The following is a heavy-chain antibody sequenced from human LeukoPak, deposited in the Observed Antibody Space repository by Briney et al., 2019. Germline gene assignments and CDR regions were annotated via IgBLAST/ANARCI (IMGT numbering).Heavy chain of an antibody. Sequence: GGSLRLSCAASGFTFSSYAMSWVRQAPGKGLEWVSTISGSGGSTYYADSVKGRFTLSRDNSKNTLYLQMNSLRAEDTAVYFCAKDLYITSSWYFDFWGQGTLVTVSS. CDR2: ISGSGGST. D-gene: IGHD6-6*01. CDR1: GFTFSSYA. V-gene: IGHV3-23*01. CDR3: AKDLYITSSWYFDF. J-gene: IGHJ4*02.